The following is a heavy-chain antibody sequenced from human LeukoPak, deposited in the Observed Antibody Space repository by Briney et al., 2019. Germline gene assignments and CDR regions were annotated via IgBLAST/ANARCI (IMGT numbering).Heavy chain of an antibody. D-gene: IGHD3-22*01. V-gene: IGHV1-18*01. CDR2: IGAYNGNT. CDR1: GYTFTSYG. Sequence: ASVELSCKASGYTFTSYGISWVRQAPGQGLEWMGWIGAYNGNTNYAQKLQGRVTMTTDTSTSTAYMELRSLRSDDTAVYYCARGRWDYYDTGSDYWGQGTLVTVSS. J-gene: IGHJ4*02. CDR3: ARGRWDYYDTGSDY.